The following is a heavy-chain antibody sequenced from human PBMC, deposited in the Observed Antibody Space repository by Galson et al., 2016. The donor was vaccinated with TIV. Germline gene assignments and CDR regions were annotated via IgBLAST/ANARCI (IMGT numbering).Heavy chain of an antibody. CDR2: IIPLSHTP. V-gene: IGHV1-69*06. CDR3: VNIQKTNTYDS. CDR1: GGTLTSYA. Sequence: VKVSCKASGGTLTSYAINWVRQAPGQGLEWMGGIIPLSHTPNYAQKYHDRITIVADKSTGTVYMELRRLTSEDTAVYYCVNIQKTNTYDSWGRGTLVTVSS. J-gene: IGHJ4*02. D-gene: IGHD2-15*01.